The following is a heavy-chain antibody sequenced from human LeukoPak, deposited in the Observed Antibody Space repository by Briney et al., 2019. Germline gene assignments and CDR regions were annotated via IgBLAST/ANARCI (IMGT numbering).Heavy chain of an antibody. D-gene: IGHD3-22*01. J-gene: IGHJ3*02. CDR3: ARRGVGYYYDSSGYYSDAFDI. CDR2: IYTSGST. CDR1: GGSISSYY. Sequence: SETLSLTCTVSGGSISSYYWSWIRQPPGKGLEWIGYIYTSGSTNYNPSLKSRVTISVDTSKNQFSLKLSSVTAADTAVYYCARRGVGYYYDSSGYYSDAFDIWGQGTMVTVSS. V-gene: IGHV4-4*09.